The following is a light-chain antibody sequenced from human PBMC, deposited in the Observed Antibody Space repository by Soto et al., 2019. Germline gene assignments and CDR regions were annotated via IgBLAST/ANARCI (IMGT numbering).Light chain of an antibody. V-gene: IGKV3-20*01. CDR3: QHYNSYSEA. CDR1: QSVSSNF. J-gene: IGKJ1*01. CDR2: GAS. Sequence: ENVLTQSPGTLSLSPVERATLSCRASQSVSSNFLAWYQQKPGQAPRLLIYGASNRATGIPDRFSGSGSGTEFTLTISSLQPDDFATYYCQHYNSYSEAFGQGTKVDIK.